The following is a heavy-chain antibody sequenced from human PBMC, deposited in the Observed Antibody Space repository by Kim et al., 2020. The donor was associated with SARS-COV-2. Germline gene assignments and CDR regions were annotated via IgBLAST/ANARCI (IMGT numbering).Heavy chain of an antibody. D-gene: IGHD5-18*01. CDR3: TRHKGYNYGSIWN. V-gene: IGHV4-39*01. J-gene: IGHJ3*01. CDR2: MYYSGAT. Sequence: SETLSLTCTVFGGSISINNWYWGWIRQPPGKGLEWIGSMYYSGATYYTPSLKSRVTISVDTSKNQLSLKLSSVTASDTAVYFCTRHKGYNYGSIWNWGQGTLVTVSS. CDR1: GGSISINNWY.